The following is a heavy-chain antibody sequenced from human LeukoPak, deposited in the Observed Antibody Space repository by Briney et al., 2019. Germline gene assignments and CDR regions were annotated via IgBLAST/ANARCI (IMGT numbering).Heavy chain of an antibody. CDR1: GFTFSSYG. J-gene: IGHJ3*02. V-gene: IGHV3-30*03. D-gene: IGHD2-15*01. CDR2: ISYDGSKK. Sequence: GRSLRLSCAASGFTFSSYGMHWVRQAPGKGLEWAAVISYDGSKKYYADSVKGRFTISRDNSKNTLYLQMNSLRAEDTAVYYCARTGPLGYCSGGSCYSAAFDIWGQGTMVTVSS. CDR3: ARTGPLGYCSGGSCYSAAFDI.